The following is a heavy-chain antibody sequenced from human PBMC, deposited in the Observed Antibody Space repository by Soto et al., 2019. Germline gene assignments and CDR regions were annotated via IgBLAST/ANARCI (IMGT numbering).Heavy chain of an antibody. CDR1: GGSISITNGGYS. V-gene: IGHV4-30-2*06. CDR2: IDHGGST. Sequence: SETLSLTCAVSGGSISITNGGYSWNWIRQSQGKGLEWIGHIDHGGSTFYNPSMKSRVSISLHRSKNDFSLKVTSVNAADTAVYYCARKVRYCSRGNCPELFDYWGQGTLVTVSS. J-gene: IGHJ4*02. CDR3: ARKVRYCSRGNCPELFDY. D-gene: IGHD2-15*01.